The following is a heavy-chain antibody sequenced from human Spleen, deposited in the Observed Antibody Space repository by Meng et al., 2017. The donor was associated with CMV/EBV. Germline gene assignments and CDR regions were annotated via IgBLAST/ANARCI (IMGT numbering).Heavy chain of an antibody. CDR3: ARGGNWNYLYYFDN. J-gene: IGHJ4*02. D-gene: IGHD1-7*01. V-gene: IGHV5-51*01. CDR1: GYSFSSYY. CDR2: IYPGDSDT. Sequence: GESLKISCKSSGYSFSSYYIGWVRQMPGKGLEWMGIIYPGDSDTRYSPSFQGQVTISADKSISTAYLQWSSLRASDTAMYYCARGGNWNYLYYFDNWGQGTLVTVSS.